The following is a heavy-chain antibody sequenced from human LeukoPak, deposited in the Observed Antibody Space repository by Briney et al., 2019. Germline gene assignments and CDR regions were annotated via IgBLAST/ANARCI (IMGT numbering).Heavy chain of an antibody. CDR1: GFTFTTYW. J-gene: IGHJ4*02. D-gene: IGHD6-19*01. V-gene: IGHV3-74*01. Sequence: GGSLRLSCAASGFTFTTYWMHWVRQAPGKGLVWFSGINSDGSSTTYADSVKGRFTISRDNAKNTLYLQMNSLRDEDTAVYHCARSSGWYDYWGQGTLVTVSS. CDR2: INSDGSST. CDR3: ARSSGWYDY.